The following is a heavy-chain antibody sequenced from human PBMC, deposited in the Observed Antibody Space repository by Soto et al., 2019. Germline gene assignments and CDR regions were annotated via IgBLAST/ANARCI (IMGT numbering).Heavy chain of an antibody. CDR2: IYYSGST. CDR1: GGSISSYY. J-gene: IGHJ6*02. Sequence: PSLTCTVSGGSISSYYWSWIRQPPGKGLEWIGYIYYSGSTNYKPSLKSRVTISVDTSKNQFSLKLSSVTAADTAVYYCAGSRITIFGVVIKNYYYYGMDVWGQGTTVTVSS. D-gene: IGHD3-3*01. V-gene: IGHV4-59*01. CDR3: AGSRITIFGVVIKNYYYYGMDV.